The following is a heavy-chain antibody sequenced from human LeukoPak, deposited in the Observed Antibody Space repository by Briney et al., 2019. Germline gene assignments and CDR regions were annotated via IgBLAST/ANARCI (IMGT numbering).Heavy chain of an antibody. V-gene: IGHV1-69*04. CDR3: ARGGPNYYDIHY. J-gene: IGHJ4*02. CDR2: IIPILGIA. Sequence: GSSVKVSCKASGGTFSSYAISWVRQAPGQGLEWMGRIIPILGIANYAQKFQGRVTITADESTSTAYMELSSLRSEDTAVYYCARGGPNYYDIHYWGQGTLVTVSS. CDR1: GGTFSSYA. D-gene: IGHD3-22*01.